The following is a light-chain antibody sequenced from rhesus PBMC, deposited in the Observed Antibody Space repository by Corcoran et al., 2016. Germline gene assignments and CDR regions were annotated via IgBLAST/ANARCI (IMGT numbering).Light chain of an antibody. Sequence: QSVLTRPPSASEAARNGVTISCSGGNSNIGSNRVSWYQQFPGTAPRLLIFSTDQRSSGVSDRFSASKSGTSASLAISGLQTEDEADYYCAVWDDSLNGYLFGAGTRLTVL. CDR3: AVWDDSLNGYL. J-gene: IGLJ1*01. V-gene: IGLV1-60*01. CDR2: STD. CDR1: NSNIGSNR.